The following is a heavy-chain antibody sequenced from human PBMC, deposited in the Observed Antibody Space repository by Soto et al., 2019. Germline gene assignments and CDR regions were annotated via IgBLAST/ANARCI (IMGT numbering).Heavy chain of an antibody. Sequence: PSETLSLACPVSGGCISRSSYYSGWLRQPPGKGLEWIGSIYYSGSTYYNPSLKSRVTISVDTSKNQFSLKLSSVTAADTAVYYCARYHYRISSDYWCQGTLVTDS. J-gene: IGHJ4*02. CDR3: ARYHYRISSDY. CDR2: IYYSGST. V-gene: IGHV4-39*01. D-gene: IGHD3-10*01. CDR1: GGCISRSSYY.